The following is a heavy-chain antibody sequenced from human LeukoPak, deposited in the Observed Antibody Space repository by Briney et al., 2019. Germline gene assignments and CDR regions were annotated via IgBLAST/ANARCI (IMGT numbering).Heavy chain of an antibody. V-gene: IGHV3-23*01. CDR3: ARVQSSGWYGS. D-gene: IGHD6-19*01. CDR2: MTGSGGST. Sequence: GGSLRLSCAASGFTFTSYTMTWVRQAPGKGLEWVSAMTGSGGSTFYADSVKGRFTISRDNSKNTVYLQMSSLRAEDTAVYYCARVQSSGWYGSWGQGTLVTVSS. CDR1: GFTFTSYT. J-gene: IGHJ5*01.